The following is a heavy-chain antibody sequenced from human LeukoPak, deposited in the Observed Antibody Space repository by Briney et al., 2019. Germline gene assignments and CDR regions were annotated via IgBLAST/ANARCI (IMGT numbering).Heavy chain of an antibody. D-gene: IGHD5-12*01. J-gene: IGHJ4*02. CDR2: INPNSGGT. V-gene: IGHV1-2*02. CDR1: GYTFTGYY. Sequence: GASVKVSCKASGYTFTGYYMHWVRQAPGQGLEWMGWINPNSGGTSYAQKFQGRVTMTRDTSISTAYMELSRLRSDDTAVYYCARDAAGYDLGVDYWGQGTLVTVSS. CDR3: ARDAAGYDLGVDY.